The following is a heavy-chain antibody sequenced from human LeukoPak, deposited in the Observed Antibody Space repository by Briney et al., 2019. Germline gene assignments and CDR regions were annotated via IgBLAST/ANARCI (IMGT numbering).Heavy chain of an antibody. CDR3: ATGTLTMVRGVRYYYYYMDV. CDR2: IYYSGST. Sequence: SETLSLTCTVSGGSISSGDYYWSWIRQPPGKGLEWIGYIYYSGSTYYNPSLKSRVTISVDTSKNQFSLKLSSVTAADTAVYYCATGTLTMVRGVRYYYYYMDVWGKGTTVAVSS. CDR1: GGSISSGDYY. J-gene: IGHJ6*03. V-gene: IGHV4-30-4*08. D-gene: IGHD3-10*01.